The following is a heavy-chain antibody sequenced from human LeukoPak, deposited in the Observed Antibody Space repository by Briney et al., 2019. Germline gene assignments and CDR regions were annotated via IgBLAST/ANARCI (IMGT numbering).Heavy chain of an antibody. V-gene: IGHV3-30*18. J-gene: IGHJ1*01. Sequence: GGSLRLSCAASGFTFSSYGMHWVRQAPGKGLEGVAVISYDGSNKYYADSVKGRFTISRDNSKNTLYLQMNSLRAEDTAVYYCAKAGVPAAIGYFQHWGQGTLVTVSS. D-gene: IGHD2-2*01. CDR2: ISYDGSNK. CDR1: GFTFSSYG. CDR3: AKAGVPAAIGYFQH.